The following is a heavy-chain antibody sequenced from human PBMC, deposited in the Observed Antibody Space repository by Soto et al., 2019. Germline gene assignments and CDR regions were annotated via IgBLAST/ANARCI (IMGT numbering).Heavy chain of an antibody. CDR1: GFTFSSYA. CDR3: AKRSSSFTFDY. J-gene: IGHJ4*02. V-gene: IGHV3-23*01. CDR2: ISGSDDST. Sequence: EVQLLESGGGLVQPGESLRLSCAASGFTFSSYAMSWVRQAPGKGLEWVSVISGSDDSTYYADSVKGRFTISRDNSKNTLYLQMNSLRVEDMAIYYCAKRSSSFTFDYWGQGTLVTVSS. D-gene: IGHD3-3*01.